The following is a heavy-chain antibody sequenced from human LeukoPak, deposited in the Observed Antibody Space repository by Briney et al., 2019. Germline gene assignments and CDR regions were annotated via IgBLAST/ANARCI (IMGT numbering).Heavy chain of an antibody. V-gene: IGHV3-30*04. CDR3: AREPPGGYMGYYYYMDV. D-gene: IGHD5-18*01. Sequence: GGSLRLSCAASGFTFSSYAMHWVHQAPGKGLEWVVVISYDGSNKYYADSVKGRFTISRDNSKNSLYLQMNSLRAEDTAVYYCAREPPGGYMGYYYYMDVWGKGTTVTISS. CDR2: ISYDGSNK. CDR1: GFTFSSYA. J-gene: IGHJ6*03.